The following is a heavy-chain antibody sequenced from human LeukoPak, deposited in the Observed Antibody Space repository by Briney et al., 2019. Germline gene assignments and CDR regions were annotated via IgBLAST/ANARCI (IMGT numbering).Heavy chain of an antibody. CDR1: GGSISSSSYY. V-gene: IGHV4-39*07. D-gene: IGHD1-7*01. CDR3: ARDQVTGTTYYYYYYMDV. J-gene: IGHJ6*03. Sequence: SETLSLTCTVSGGSISSSSYYWGWIRQPPGKGLEWIGSIYYSGSTYYNPSLKSRVTISVDTSKNQFSLKLSSVTAADTAVYYCARDQVTGTTYYYYYYMDVWGKGTTVTVSS. CDR2: IYYSGST.